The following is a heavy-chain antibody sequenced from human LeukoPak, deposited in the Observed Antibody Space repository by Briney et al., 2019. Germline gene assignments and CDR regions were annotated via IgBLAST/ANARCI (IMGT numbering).Heavy chain of an antibody. CDR3: AREQSYYPYMDV. D-gene: IGHD3-10*01. CDR2: IYSGGST. V-gene: IGHV3-53*01. CDR1: GFTVSSNY. Sequence: PGGSLRLSCAASGFTVSSNYMSWVRQAPGKGLEWVSVIYSGGSTYYADSVKGRFTIPRDNSKNTLYLQMNSLRAEDTAVYYCAREQSYYPYMDVWGKGTTVTVSS. J-gene: IGHJ6*03.